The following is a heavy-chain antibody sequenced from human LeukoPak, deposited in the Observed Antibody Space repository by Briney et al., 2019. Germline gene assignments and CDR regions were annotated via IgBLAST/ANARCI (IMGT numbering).Heavy chain of an antibody. CDR3: ASNEWSGYYFDY. D-gene: IGHD3-3*01. Sequence: SETLSLTCTVSGGSISNYYWNWIRQPAGKGLEWIGRIYTSGSTNYNPSLKSRVTISVDTSKNQFSLKLSSVTAADTALYYCASNEWSGYYFDYWGQGTLVTVSS. CDR1: GGSISNYY. J-gene: IGHJ4*02. CDR2: IYTSGST. V-gene: IGHV4-4*07.